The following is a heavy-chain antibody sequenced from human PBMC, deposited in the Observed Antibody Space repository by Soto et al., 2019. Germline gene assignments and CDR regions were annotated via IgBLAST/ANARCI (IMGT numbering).Heavy chain of an antibody. CDR2: TYYRSMWYN. CDR3: ARDLNGYVWFDP. V-gene: IGHV6-1*01. J-gene: IGHJ5*02. D-gene: IGHD5-12*01. Sequence: PSQTLSLTCAISGDSVSSNSAGWNWIRQSPSRGLEWLGRTYYRSMWYNDYALSVNSRITISPDTSKNQFSLQLNSVTPEDTGVYYCARDLNGYVWFDPWGQGTLVTVSS. CDR1: GDSVSSNSAG.